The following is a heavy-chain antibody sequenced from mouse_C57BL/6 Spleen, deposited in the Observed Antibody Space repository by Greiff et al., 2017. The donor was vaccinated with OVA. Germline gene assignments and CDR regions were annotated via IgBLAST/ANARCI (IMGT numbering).Heavy chain of an antibody. CDR1: GFTFSDYY. D-gene: IGHD1-1*01. J-gene: IGHJ4*01. CDR3: ARYGSLYYAMDY. CDR2: ISNGGGST. V-gene: IGHV5-12*01. Sequence: EVHLVESGGGLVQPGGSLKLSCAASGFTFSDYYMYWVRQTPEKRLEWVAYISNGGGSTYYPDTVKGRFTISRDNAKNTLYLQMSRLKSEDTAMYYCARYGSLYYAMDYWGQGTSVTVSS.